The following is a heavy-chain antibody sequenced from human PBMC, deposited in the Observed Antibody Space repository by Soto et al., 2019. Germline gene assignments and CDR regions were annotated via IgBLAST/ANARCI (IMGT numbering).Heavy chain of an antibody. CDR3: ARVDCVGGTCYSLAGSFYYCMDV. CDR1: GFTFSNYW. J-gene: IGHJ6*03. Sequence: EVQLVESGGGVVQPGGSLRLSCAASGFTFSNYWMYWVRQAPGKGLEWVSRINSDGSVSSYADSVKGRLTISRDNVKNTLYLQMASLRAEDTAVYYCARVDCVGGTCYSLAGSFYYCMDVWGKGTTVTVFS. CDR2: INSDGSVS. D-gene: IGHD2-15*01. V-gene: IGHV3-74*02.